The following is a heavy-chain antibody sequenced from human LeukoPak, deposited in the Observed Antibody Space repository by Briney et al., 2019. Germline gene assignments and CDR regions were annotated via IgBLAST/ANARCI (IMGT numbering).Heavy chain of an antibody. CDR1: GFTFSSYE. D-gene: IGHD5-12*01. CDR2: ISSSGSTI. V-gene: IGHV3-48*03. CDR3: ARGWLRLVYYGMDV. Sequence: GGSLRLCCAASGFTFSSYEMNWVRQAAGKGLEWVSYISSSGSTIYYADSVKGRFTISRDNAKNSLYLQMNSLRAEDTAVYYCARGWLRLVYYGMDVWGKGTTVTVSS. J-gene: IGHJ6*04.